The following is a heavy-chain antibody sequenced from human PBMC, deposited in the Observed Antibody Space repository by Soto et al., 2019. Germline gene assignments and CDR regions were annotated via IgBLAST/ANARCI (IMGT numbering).Heavy chain of an antibody. D-gene: IGHD6-13*01. CDR1: GFTFSDYY. Sequence: PGGSLRLSCAASGFTFSDYYMSWIRQAPGKGLEWVSYISSSSSYTNYADSVKGRFTISRDNAKNSLYLQMNSLRAEDTAVYYCAREMGIAAADFDYWGQGTLVTVYS. CDR2: ISSSSSYT. J-gene: IGHJ4*02. CDR3: AREMGIAAADFDY. V-gene: IGHV3-11*06.